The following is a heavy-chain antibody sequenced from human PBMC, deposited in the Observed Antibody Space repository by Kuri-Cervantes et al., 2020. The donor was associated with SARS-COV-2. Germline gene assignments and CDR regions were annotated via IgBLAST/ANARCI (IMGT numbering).Heavy chain of an antibody. Sequence: ETLSLTCAASGFTFSGHWIHWVRQAPGKGLVWVSRINPDGSYTNNADSVKGRFPLSRDNAKNMLFLQMNSLRAEDTAVYYCVRDGDHWNFDYWGQGTLVTVSS. V-gene: IGHV3-74*01. D-gene: IGHD1-1*01. CDR2: INPDGSYT. J-gene: IGHJ4*02. CDR3: VRDGDHWNFDY. CDR1: GFTFSGHW.